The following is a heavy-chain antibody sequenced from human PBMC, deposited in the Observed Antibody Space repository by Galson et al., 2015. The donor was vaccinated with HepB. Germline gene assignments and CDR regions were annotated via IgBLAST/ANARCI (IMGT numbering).Heavy chain of an antibody. J-gene: IGHJ6*02. V-gene: IGHV3-30*04. CDR1: GFTFSSYA. CDR3: ARGEYSSSWYDYYGMDV. D-gene: IGHD6-13*01. CDR2: ISYDGSNK. Sequence: SLRLSCAASGFTFSSYAMHWVRRAPGKGLEWVAVISYDGSNKYYADSVKGRFTISRDNSKNTLYLQMNSLRAEDTAVYYCARGEYSSSWYDYYGMDVWGQGTTVTVSS.